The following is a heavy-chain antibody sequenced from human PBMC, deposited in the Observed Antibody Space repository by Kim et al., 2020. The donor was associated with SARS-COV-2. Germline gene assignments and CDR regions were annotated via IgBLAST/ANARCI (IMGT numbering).Heavy chain of an antibody. CDR3: AKGDCGGDCPRPTSSDY. D-gene: IGHD2-21*01. Sequence: VKGRFTISRDNSKNTLYLQMNSLRAEDTAVYYCAKGDCGGDCPRPTSSDYWGQGTLVTVSS. J-gene: IGHJ4*02. V-gene: IGHV3-23*01.